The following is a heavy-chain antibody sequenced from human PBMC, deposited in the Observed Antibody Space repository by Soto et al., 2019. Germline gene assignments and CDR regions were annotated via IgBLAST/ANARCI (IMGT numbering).Heavy chain of an antibody. Sequence: XGSLRLSCAASGFTFSSYEMNWVRQAPGKGLEWVSYISSSGSTIYYADSVKGRFTISRDNAKNSLYLQMNSLRAEDTAVYYCARVKGEEVVVDATSFNWFDPWGQGTLVTVSS. J-gene: IGHJ5*02. D-gene: IGHD2-15*01. CDR3: ARVKGEEVVVDATSFNWFDP. V-gene: IGHV3-48*03. CDR2: ISSSGSTI. CDR1: GFTFSSYE.